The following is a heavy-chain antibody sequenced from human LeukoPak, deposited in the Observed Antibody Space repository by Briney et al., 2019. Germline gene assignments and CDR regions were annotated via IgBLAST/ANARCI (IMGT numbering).Heavy chain of an antibody. CDR3: ASKLTPEYYFDY. V-gene: IGHV4-34*01. CDR1: GGSFSRYY. CDR2: INHSGST. J-gene: IGHJ4*02. D-gene: IGHD4-23*01. Sequence: SETVSHTCTVYGGSFSRYYWRWIGEPPGKELKWIGEINHSGSTNYNPSLKSRVTISVDTSKNQFSLKLSSVTAADTAVYYCASKLTPEYYFDYWGQGTLVTVSS.